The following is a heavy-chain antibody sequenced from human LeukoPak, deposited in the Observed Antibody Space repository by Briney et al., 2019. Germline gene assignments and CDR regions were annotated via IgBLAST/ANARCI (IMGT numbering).Heavy chain of an antibody. V-gene: IGHV3-33*01. Sequence: PGRSLRLSCTAPGFTFRNYNMDWVRQAPGKGLEWVAVIWEDGSNKYYGDSVKGRFTISRDNSKNTLYLEMNSLRAEDTAVYYCARERGGPDWYFDLWGRGTLVTVSS. CDR1: GFTFRNYN. J-gene: IGHJ2*01. CDR3: ARERGGPDWYFDL. CDR2: IWEDGSNK. D-gene: IGHD3-10*01.